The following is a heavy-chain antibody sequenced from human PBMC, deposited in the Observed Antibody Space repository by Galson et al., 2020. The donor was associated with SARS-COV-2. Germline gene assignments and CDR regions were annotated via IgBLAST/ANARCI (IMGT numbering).Heavy chain of an antibody. V-gene: IGHV2-70*11. D-gene: IGHD6-19*01. Sequence: ESGPTLVKPTQRLTLTCTFSGFPPSSRGTCVSWIRQHPGRALEWLARIHWDNNKSYNTSLKTRLTISKDTSKNQVVLTMTNMDPVDTATYYCARIVSRTVADTGRRGAFDIWGQGTMVTVSS. CDR3: ARIVSRTVADTGRRGAFDI. J-gene: IGHJ3*02. CDR2: IHWDNNK. CDR1: GFPPSSRGTC.